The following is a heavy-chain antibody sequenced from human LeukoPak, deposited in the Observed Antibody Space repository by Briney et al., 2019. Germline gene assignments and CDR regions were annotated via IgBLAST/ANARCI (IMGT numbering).Heavy chain of an antibody. CDR1: GFTFDDYT. J-gene: IGHJ4*02. Sequence: GGSLRLSCAASGFTFDDYTMRWVRQAPGKGLEWVSLISWDGGSTYYADSVKGRFTISRDNSKNSPCLQMSSLRTEDTALYYCAKAPPRSLYSSSTTYYFDYWGQGTLVTVSS. CDR2: ISWDGGST. D-gene: IGHD6-6*01. CDR3: AKAPPRSLYSSSTTYYFDY. V-gene: IGHV3-43*01.